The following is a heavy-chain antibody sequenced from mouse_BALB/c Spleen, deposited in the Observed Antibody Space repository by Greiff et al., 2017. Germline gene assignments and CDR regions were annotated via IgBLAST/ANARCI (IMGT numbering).Heavy chain of an antibody. Sequence: VQLQQSGAELVRPGASVTLSCKASGYTFTDYEMHWVKQTPVHGLEWIGAIDPETGGTAYNQKFKGKATLTADKSSSTAYMELRSLTSEDSAVYYCTRRGPLSLYAMDYWGQGTSVTVSS. D-gene: IGHD1-1*01. CDR3: TRRGPLSLYAMDY. CDR2: IDPETGGT. V-gene: IGHV1-15*01. J-gene: IGHJ4*01. CDR1: GYTFTDYE.